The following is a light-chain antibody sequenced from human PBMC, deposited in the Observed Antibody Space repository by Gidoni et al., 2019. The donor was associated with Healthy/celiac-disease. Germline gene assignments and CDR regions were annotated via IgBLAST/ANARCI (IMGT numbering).Light chain of an antibody. CDR2: AAS. CDR3: QQSYSTPPIT. Sequence: DIQMTQSPSSLSASVGDRVTIPCRVSQSISSYLNWYQQKPGKAPKLLIYAASSLQSGVPSRFSGSGSWTDFTLTISSLQPEDFATYYCQQSYSTPPITFGPGTKVDIK. V-gene: IGKV1-39*01. J-gene: IGKJ3*01. CDR1: QSISSY.